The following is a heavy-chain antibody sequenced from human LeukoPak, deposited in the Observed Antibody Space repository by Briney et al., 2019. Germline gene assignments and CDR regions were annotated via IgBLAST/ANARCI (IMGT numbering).Heavy chain of an antibody. CDR1: GFTFSSYG. J-gene: IGHJ4*02. Sequence: GGSLRLSCAASGFTFSSYGMHWVRQAPGEGLEWVAVIWYDGSNKYYADSVKGRFTISRDNSKNTLYLQMNSLRAEDTAVYYCAKWNCGGDCYYGYWGQGTLVTVSS. CDR2: IWYDGSNK. CDR3: AKWNCGGDCYYGY. V-gene: IGHV3-33*06. D-gene: IGHD2-21*02.